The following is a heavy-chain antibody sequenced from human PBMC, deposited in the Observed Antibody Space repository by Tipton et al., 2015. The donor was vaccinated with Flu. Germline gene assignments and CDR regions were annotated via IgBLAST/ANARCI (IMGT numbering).Heavy chain of an antibody. V-gene: IGHV4-4*07. CDR3: ARDPYNASGSLYDGGDYFDF. CDR2: MHASGVT. J-gene: IGHJ4*02. D-gene: IGHD3-10*01. CDR1: GGSISSYY. Sequence: LRLSCTVSGGSISSYYWSWIRQPAGKGLEWIGRMHASGVTNYNPSLKSRVSMSVDTSMDQFSPKLTSVTAADTALYYCARDPYNASGSLYDGGDYFDFWGRGTLVSVSS.